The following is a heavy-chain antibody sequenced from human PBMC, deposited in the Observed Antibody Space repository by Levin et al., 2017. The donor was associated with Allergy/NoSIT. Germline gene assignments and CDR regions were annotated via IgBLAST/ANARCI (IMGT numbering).Heavy chain of an antibody. J-gene: IGHJ4*02. CDR1: GFTFSSYA. CDR2: ISYDGSNK. CDR3: ARDEGGGGDLNFDY. D-gene: IGHD2-21*02. V-gene: IGHV3-30-3*01. Sequence: GESLKISCAASGFTFSSYAMHWVRQAPGKGLEWVAVISYDGSNKYYADSVKGRFTISRDNSKNTLYLQMNSLRAEDTAVYYCARDEGGGGDLNFDYWGQGTLVTVSS.